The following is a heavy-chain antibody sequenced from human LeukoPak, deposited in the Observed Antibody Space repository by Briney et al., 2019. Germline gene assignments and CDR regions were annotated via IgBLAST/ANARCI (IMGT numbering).Heavy chain of an antibody. Sequence: GGSLRLSCAASGFTFSSYSMNWVRQAPGKGLEWVANIKEDGSEKYYVDSVKGRFTISRDNAKNSVSLQMNSLRVEDTAVYYCARIYLKMASASWGQGTLVTVSS. D-gene: IGHD2-21*01. J-gene: IGHJ5*02. CDR1: GFTFSSYS. V-gene: IGHV3-7*01. CDR3: ARIYLKMASAS. CDR2: IKEDGSEK.